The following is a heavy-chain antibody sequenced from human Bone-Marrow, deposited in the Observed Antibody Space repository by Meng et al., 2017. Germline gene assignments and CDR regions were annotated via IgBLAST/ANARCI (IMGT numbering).Heavy chain of an antibody. V-gene: IGHV3-21*01. CDR2: ISSSSSYI. J-gene: IGHJ6*02. Sequence: LSLTCAASGFTFSSYSMNWVRQAPGKGLEWVSSISSSSSYIYYADSVKGRFTISRDNAKNSLYLQMNSLRAEDTAVYYCARAPEYYDYVWGSYRGYYYGMAVWGQGNTVNGAS. CDR1: GFTFSSYS. CDR3: ARAPEYYDYVWGSYRGYYYGMAV. D-gene: IGHD3-16*02.